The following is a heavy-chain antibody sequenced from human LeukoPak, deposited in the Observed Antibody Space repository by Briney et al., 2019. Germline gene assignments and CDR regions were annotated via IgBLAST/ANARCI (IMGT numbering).Heavy chain of an antibody. CDR1: GGSFSGYH. Sequence: SETLSLTCAVYGGSFSGYHWSWIRQPPGKGLEWIGEINHSGSTNYNPSLKSRVTISVDTSKNQFSLKLSSVTAADTAVYYCARRLGATAMVDYWGQGTLVTVSS. J-gene: IGHJ4*02. CDR2: INHSGST. D-gene: IGHD5-18*01. CDR3: ARRLGATAMVDY. V-gene: IGHV4-34*01.